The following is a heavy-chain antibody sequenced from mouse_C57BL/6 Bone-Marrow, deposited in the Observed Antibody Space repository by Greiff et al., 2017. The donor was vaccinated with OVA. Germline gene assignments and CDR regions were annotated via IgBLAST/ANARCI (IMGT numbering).Heavy chain of an antibody. J-gene: IGHJ1*03. CDR1: GYTFTSYW. D-gene: IGHD6-5*01. Sequence: QVQLQQSGTELVKPGASVKLSCKASGYTFTSYWMHWVKQRPGQGLEWIGNINPSNGGTNYNEKFKSKATLTVDKSSSTAYMQLSSLTSEDSAVYYCATGSLLGFYWYFDVWGTGTTVTVSS. V-gene: IGHV1-53*01. CDR2: INPSNGGT. CDR3: ATGSLLGFYWYFDV.